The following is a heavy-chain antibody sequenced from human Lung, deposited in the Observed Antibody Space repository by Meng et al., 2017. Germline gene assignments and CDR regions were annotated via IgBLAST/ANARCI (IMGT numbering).Heavy chain of an antibody. CDR2: INHSGST. CDR1: GGSFSDYY. V-gene: IGHV4-34*01. Sequence: LRRGGAGLLKLSETLSPPCVVSGGSFSDYYWSWIRQPPGKGLEWIGEINHSGSTNYNPSLESRAAISVDTSQNNLSLKLSSVTAADSAVYYCARGPTTMAHDFDYWGQGTLVTVSS. CDR3: ARGPTTMAHDFDY. D-gene: IGHD4-11*01. J-gene: IGHJ4*02.